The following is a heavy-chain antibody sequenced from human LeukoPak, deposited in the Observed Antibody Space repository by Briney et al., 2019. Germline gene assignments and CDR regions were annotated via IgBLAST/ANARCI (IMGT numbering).Heavy chain of an antibody. J-gene: IGHJ4*02. Sequence: GGSLRLSCAASGFTFSSYGIHWVRQAPGKGLEWVAFIRYDGSNKYHADSVKGRFTISRDNSKNTVYLQMNSLRAEDTAVYYCAREDSSGWYYFDYWGQGTLVTVSS. CDR2: IRYDGSNK. CDR3: AREDSSGWYYFDY. V-gene: IGHV3-30*02. CDR1: GFTFSSYG. D-gene: IGHD6-19*01.